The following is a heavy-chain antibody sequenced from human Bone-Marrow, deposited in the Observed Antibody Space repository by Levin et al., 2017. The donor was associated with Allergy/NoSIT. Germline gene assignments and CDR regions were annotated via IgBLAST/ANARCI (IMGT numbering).Heavy chain of an antibody. CDR2: VYYSGST. D-gene: IGHD3-3*01. CDR3: AREFGVVTPNRFDP. Sequence: SETLSLTCSVSGDSLNRNYWSWIRQPPGKGLEWIGYVYYSGSTDYNPALKSRVTISLDPSKNQFSLELTSVTAADTAVYYCAREFGVVTPNRFDPWGQGILVTVSS. CDR1: GDSLNRNY. J-gene: IGHJ5*02. V-gene: IGHV4-59*01.